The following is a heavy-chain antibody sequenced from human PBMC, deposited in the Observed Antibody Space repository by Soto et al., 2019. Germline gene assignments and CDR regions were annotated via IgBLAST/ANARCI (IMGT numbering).Heavy chain of an antibody. Sequence: SETLSFTCTVSGGSISSYYWSWIRQPPGKGLEWIGYIYYSGSTNYNPSLKSRVTISVDTSKNQFSLKLSSVTAADTAVYYCARHVGHGDYDYWGQGTLVTVSS. V-gene: IGHV4-59*08. CDR1: GGSISSYY. CDR3: ARHVGHGDYDY. CDR2: IYYSGST. D-gene: IGHD4-17*01. J-gene: IGHJ4*02.